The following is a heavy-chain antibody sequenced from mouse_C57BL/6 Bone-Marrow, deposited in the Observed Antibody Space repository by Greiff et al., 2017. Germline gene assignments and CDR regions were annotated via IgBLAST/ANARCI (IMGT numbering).Heavy chain of an antibody. CDR3: TTKLGDY. J-gene: IGHJ2*01. Sequence: EVQLQESGAELVRPGASVTLSCTASGFNIKDDYMHWVKQRPEQGLEWIGWIDPENGDTEYASKFQGKATITADTSSNTAYLQLSSLTSEDTAVYYCTTKLGDYWGQGTTLTVSS. CDR1: GFNIKDDY. D-gene: IGHD4-1*01. CDR2: IDPENGDT. V-gene: IGHV14-4*01.